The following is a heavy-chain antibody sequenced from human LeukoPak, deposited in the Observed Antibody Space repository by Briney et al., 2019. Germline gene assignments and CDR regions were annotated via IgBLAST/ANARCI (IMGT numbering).Heavy chain of an antibody. V-gene: IGHV4-39*01. Sequence: PSETLSLTCTVSGGSISSTNHYWGWIRQPPGKGLECIGSTHFSGSTHYNPSLNGRATISLDTPKNQFSLKVTSVTAADTAVYYCARLSCSGDRCNSAWDEYWGQGTLATVSS. CDR2: THFSGST. CDR3: ARLSCSGDRCNSAWDEY. J-gene: IGHJ4*02. CDR1: GGSISSTNHY. D-gene: IGHD2-15*01.